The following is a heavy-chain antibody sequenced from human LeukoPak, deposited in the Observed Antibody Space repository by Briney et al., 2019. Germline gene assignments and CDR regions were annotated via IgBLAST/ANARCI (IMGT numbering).Heavy chain of an antibody. CDR3: AKVAHYYGSGSYYEYYFDY. Sequence: GGSLRLSCAASGFTFDDYAMHWVRQAPGKGLEWVSGISWESGSIGYADSVKGRFTISRDNSKNTLYLQMNSLRAEDMAVYYCAKVAHYYGSGSYYEYYFDYWGQGTLVTVSS. CDR1: GFTFDDYA. CDR2: ISWESGSI. V-gene: IGHV3-9*03. J-gene: IGHJ4*02. D-gene: IGHD3-10*01.